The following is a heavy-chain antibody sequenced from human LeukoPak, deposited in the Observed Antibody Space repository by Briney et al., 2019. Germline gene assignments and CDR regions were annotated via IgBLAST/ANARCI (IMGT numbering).Heavy chain of an antibody. CDR3: AKSSRVWFGAAAGPADWFDP. CDR2: ISWNSGSI. J-gene: IGHJ5*02. V-gene: IGHV3-9*01. CDR1: GFTFDDYA. D-gene: IGHD3-10*01. Sequence: GRSLRLSCAASGFTFDDYAMHWIRQAPGKGLEWVSCISWNSGSIGYADSVKGRFTISRDNAKNSLYLQMNSLRAEDTALYYCAKSSRVWFGAAAGPADWFDPWGQGTLVTVSS.